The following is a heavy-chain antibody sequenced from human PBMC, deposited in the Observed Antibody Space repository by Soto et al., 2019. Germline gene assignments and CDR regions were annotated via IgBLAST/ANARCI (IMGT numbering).Heavy chain of an antibody. CDR2: ISSSSSYI. Sequence: GGSLRLSCAASGFTFSSYSMNWVRQAPGKGLEWASSISSSSSYIYYADSVKGRFTISRDNAKNSLYLQMNSLRAEDTAVYYCARDTEHCSGGSCYSPYWGQGTLVTVSS. V-gene: IGHV3-21*01. D-gene: IGHD2-15*01. J-gene: IGHJ4*02. CDR1: GFTFSSYS. CDR3: ARDTEHCSGGSCYSPY.